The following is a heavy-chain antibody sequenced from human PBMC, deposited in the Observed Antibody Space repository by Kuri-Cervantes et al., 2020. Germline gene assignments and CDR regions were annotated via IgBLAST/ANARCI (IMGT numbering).Heavy chain of an antibody. J-gene: IGHJ6*03. Sequence: SVKVSCKASGGTFSSYAISWVRQAPGQGLEWMGGIIPIFGTANYAQKFQGRVTITADKSTSTAYMELSSLRSEDTAVYYCARGYCSGGSCYSYYYYYYYMDVWGKGTTVTVSS. CDR1: GGTFSSYA. CDR3: ARGYCSGGSCYSYYYYYYYMDV. CDR2: IIPIFGTA. D-gene: IGHD2-15*01. V-gene: IGHV1-69*06.